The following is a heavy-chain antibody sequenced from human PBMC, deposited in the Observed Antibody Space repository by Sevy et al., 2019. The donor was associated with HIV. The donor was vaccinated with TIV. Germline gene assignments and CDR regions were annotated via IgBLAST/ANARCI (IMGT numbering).Heavy chain of an antibody. CDR3: ARKYDSSGYFDY. D-gene: IGHD3-22*01. CDR1: GFTFSNYA. CDR2: ISGSGGSGDKT. V-gene: IGHV3-23*01. Sequence: GGSLRLSCAASGFTFSNYAMNWVRQAPGKGLEWVSGISGSGGSGDKTNYADSVKGRFTISSDNSKNSLYLQLNSLRAEDTAIYYYARKYDSSGYFDYWGQGTLVTVSS. J-gene: IGHJ4*02.